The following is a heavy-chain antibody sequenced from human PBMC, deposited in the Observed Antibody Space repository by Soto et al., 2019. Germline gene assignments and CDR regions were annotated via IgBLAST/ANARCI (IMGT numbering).Heavy chain of an antibody. J-gene: IGHJ5*02. V-gene: IGHV1-69*12. D-gene: IGHD3-22*01. Sequence: QVQLVQSGAEVKKPGSSVKVSCKASGGTFSSYAITWVRQAPGPGLEWMGGIIPIFGTANYAQKFQGRVTSTADESTSTADMELSSLRSEDTAVYYWARDRGPSSGYYPYWFDPWGQGTLVTVSS. CDR2: IIPIFGTA. CDR3: ARDRGPSSGYYPYWFDP. CDR1: GGTFSSYA.